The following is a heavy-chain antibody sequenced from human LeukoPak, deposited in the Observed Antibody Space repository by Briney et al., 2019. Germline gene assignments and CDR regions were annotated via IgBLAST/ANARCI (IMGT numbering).Heavy chain of an antibody. V-gene: IGHV3-7*04. CDR2: INQDGSKK. CDR1: GLTFSSSW. J-gene: IGHJ4*02. Sequence: GGSLRLSCAVSGLTFSSSWMDWVRQAPGKGLEWVANINQDGSKKYYVDSVRGRFTISRDNVKNSVYLQMNSLRAEDTAVYSCARAVAAADSYWGRGTLVTVSS. CDR3: ARAVAAADSY. D-gene: IGHD6-13*01.